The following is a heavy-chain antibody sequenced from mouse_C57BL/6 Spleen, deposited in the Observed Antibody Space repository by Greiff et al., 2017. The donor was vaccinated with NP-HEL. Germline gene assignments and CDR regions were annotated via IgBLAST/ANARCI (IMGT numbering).Heavy chain of an antibody. J-gene: IGHJ1*03. V-gene: IGHV5-9-1*02. CDR1: GFTFSSYA. CDR2: ISSGGDYI. Sequence: EVQGVESGEGLVKPGGSLKLSCAASGFTFSSYAMFWVRQTPEKRLEWVAYISSGGDYIYYADTVKGRFTISRDNARNTLYLQMSSLKSEDTAMYYCTRGPTVVANRYWYFDVWGTGTTVTVSS. CDR3: TRGPTVVANRYWYFDV. D-gene: IGHD1-1*01.